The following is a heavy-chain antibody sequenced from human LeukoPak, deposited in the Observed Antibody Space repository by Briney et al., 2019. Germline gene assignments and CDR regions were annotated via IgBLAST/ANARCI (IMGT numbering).Heavy chain of an antibody. CDR3: ARPPCSGGSCYFFAY. CDR2: INHSGST. CDR1: GGSFSGYY. Sequence: SETLSLTCAVYGGSFSGYYWSWICQPPGKGLEWIGEINHSGSTNYNPSLKSRVTISVDTSKNQFSLKLSSVTAADTAVYYCARPPCSGGSCYFFAYWGQGTLVTVSS. J-gene: IGHJ4*02. D-gene: IGHD2-15*01. V-gene: IGHV4-34*01.